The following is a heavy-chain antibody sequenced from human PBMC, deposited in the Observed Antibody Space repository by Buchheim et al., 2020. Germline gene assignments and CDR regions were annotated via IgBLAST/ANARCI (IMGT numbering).Heavy chain of an antibody. Sequence: EVQLLESGGGLVQPGGSLRLSCAASGFTFSNYAMSWVRQAPGKGLEWVSAISGSGGSTYYADSVKGRFTISRDNSKNTLYLQMNSLRAEDTAVYYCAKYQLLYSYYYYYGMDVWGQGTT. CDR3: AKYQLLYSYYYYYGMDV. D-gene: IGHD2-2*02. CDR2: ISGSGGST. CDR1: GFTFSNYA. V-gene: IGHV3-23*01. J-gene: IGHJ6*02.